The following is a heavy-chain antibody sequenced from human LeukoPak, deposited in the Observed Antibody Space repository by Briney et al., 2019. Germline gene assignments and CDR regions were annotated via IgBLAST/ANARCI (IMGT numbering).Heavy chain of an antibody. D-gene: IGHD1-26*01. J-gene: IGHJ4*02. V-gene: IGHV3-23*01. CDR2: ISGSGGST. CDR1: GFTFSSFA. Sequence: GGSLRLSCAASGFTFSSFALSRVRQGPGKGLEWVSGISGSGGSTYYADSVKGRFTISRDNSNNRLYLQMNSLRAEDTAVYYCAKDKGSGTYPPYWGQGTLVTVSS. CDR3: AKDKGSGTYPPY.